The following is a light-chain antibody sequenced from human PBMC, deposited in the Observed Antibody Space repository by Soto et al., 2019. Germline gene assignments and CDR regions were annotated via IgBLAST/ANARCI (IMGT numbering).Light chain of an antibody. CDR2: AAS. V-gene: IGKV1-39*01. CDR3: QQSYDALT. CDR1: QTIGNF. Sequence: DIQVTQSPSSLSASVGDRVTVTCRASQTIGNFLNWYQQKPGKVPKLLIYAASSLRSGVPSRFSGSGSGTDFTLTIISLQPEDFATYYCQQSYDALTFGGGTRVEIK. J-gene: IGKJ4*01.